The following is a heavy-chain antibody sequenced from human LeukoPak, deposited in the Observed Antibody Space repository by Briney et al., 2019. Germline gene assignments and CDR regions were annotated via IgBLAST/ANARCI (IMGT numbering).Heavy chain of an antibody. V-gene: IGHV4-34*01. CDR2: INHSGST. J-gene: IGHJ4*02. Sequence: PSETLSLTCAVYGGSFSGYCWSWIRQPPGKGLEWIGEINHSGSTNYNPSLKSRVTISVDTSKNQFSLKLSSVTAADTAVYYCARGGGRWLQPGTRGIDYWGQGTLVTVSS. D-gene: IGHD5-24*01. CDR3: ARGGGRWLQPGTRGIDY. CDR1: GGSFSGYC.